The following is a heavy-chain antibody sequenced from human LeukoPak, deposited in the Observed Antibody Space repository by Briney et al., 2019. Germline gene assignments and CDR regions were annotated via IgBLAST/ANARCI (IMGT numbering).Heavy chain of an antibody. CDR1: GGSFSGYY. V-gene: IGHV4-34*01. CDR2: INHSGST. Sequence: SETLSLTCAVYGGSFSGYYWSWIRQPPGKGLEWIGEINHSGSTNYNPSLKSRVTISVDTSKNQFSLKLSSVTAADTAVYYCARGEMYVLRNAFDIWGQGTMVTVSS. J-gene: IGHJ3*02. CDR3: ARGEMYVLRNAFDI. D-gene: IGHD3-3*01.